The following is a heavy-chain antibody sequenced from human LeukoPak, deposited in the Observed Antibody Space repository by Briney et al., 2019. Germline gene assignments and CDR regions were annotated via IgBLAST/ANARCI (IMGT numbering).Heavy chain of an antibody. D-gene: IGHD6-19*01. CDR3: AREISRAVAGMAFDI. V-gene: IGHV1-2*02. CDR2: INPNSGGT. J-gene: IGHJ3*02. Sequence: GASVKVSCKASGYTFTGYYMPWVRQAPGQGLEWMGWINPNSGGTNYAQKFQGRVTMTRDTSISTAYMELSRLRSDDTAVYYCAREISRAVAGMAFDIWGQGTMVTVSS. CDR1: GYTFTGYY.